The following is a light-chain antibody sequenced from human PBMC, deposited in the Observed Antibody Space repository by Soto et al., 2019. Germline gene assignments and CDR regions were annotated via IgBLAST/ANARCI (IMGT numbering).Light chain of an antibody. V-gene: IGKV3-11*01. J-gene: IGKJ4*01. Sequence: EIVLTQSPATLSLSPGERATLSCRASQSFSNSLAWYQQKPGQAPRLLIYDASTRPTGIPARFSGSGSGTDFTLTISSLEPADFAVYYCQQRGKWPITFGGGTKVDIK. CDR1: QSFSNS. CDR2: DAS. CDR3: QQRGKWPIT.